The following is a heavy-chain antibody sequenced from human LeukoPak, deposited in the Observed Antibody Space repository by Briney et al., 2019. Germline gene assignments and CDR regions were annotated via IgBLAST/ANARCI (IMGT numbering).Heavy chain of an antibody. Sequence: ASVKVSCKASGYTFTGYAISWVRQAPGQGLEWMGWVSAYNGATNYAQNFQDRVTMTTDTPTTTAYMELRSLRSDDTAVYYCARVDLYYDSSGYSQAANDYWGQGTLVTVSP. CDR1: GYTFTGYA. D-gene: IGHD3-22*01. V-gene: IGHV1-18*01. CDR3: ARVDLYYDSSGYSQAANDY. CDR2: VSAYNGAT. J-gene: IGHJ4*02.